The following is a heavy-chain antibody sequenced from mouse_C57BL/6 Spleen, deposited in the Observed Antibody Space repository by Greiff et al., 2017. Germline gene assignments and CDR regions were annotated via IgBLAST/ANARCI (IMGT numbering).Heavy chain of an antibody. CDR3: ARRDGYLYAMDY. D-gene: IGHD2-3*01. V-gene: IGHV3-6*01. CDR2: ISYDGSN. J-gene: IGHJ4*01. CDR1: GYSITSGYY. Sequence: EVQLQQSGPGLVKPSQSLSLTCSVTGYSITSGYYWNWIRQFPGNQLEWMGYISYDGSNNYNPSLKNRISITLDTSKNQVFLKLNSVTTEYTATYYCARRDGYLYAMDYWGQGTSVTVSS.